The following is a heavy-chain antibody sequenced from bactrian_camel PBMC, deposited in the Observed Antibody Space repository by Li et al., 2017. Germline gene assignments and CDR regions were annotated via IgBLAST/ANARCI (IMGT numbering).Heavy chain of an antibody. Sequence: DVQLVESGGGSVEAGGSLTLTCVASGYTYNRYCMGWFRLAPGKEREGVAIIDTDGSTFYADSVAGRFTISQDRAKNTVYLQMSNLRPEDTAMYYCGTDRLATSGDYCQRAPYNNWGQGTQVTVS. CDR3: GTDRLATSGDYCQRAPYNN. V-gene: IGHV3S10*01. CDR1: GYTYNRYC. D-gene: IGHD1*01. J-gene: IGHJ4*01. CDR2: IDTDGST.